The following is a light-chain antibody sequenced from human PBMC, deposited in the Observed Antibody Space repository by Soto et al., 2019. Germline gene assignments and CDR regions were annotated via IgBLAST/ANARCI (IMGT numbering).Light chain of an antibody. J-gene: IGKJ4*01. CDR1: QSVSSSY. Sequence: EIVLTQPPGTLSLSPGERATLSCRASQSVSSSYLAWYQQKPGQAPRLLIYGASSRATGIPDRFSGSGSGTDFTLTISRLEPEDFAVYYGQQYGSPSVLTSRGRTQVNIK. CDR2: GAS. V-gene: IGKV3-20*01. CDR3: QQYGSPSVLT.